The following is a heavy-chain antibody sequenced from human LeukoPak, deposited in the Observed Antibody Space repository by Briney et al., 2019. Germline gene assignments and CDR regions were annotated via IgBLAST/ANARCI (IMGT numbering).Heavy chain of an antibody. Sequence: GESLKISCKGSGYSFSTFWIARVRQMPGKGLEWMGIIYPADSDTRYSPSFQGQVTISADKSINTAYLQWSSLKASDTAIYYCARPGRSDYGFDVWGQGTTVTVSS. CDR2: IYPADSDT. CDR3: ARPGRSDYGFDV. CDR1: GYSFSTFW. J-gene: IGHJ6*02. V-gene: IGHV5-51*01.